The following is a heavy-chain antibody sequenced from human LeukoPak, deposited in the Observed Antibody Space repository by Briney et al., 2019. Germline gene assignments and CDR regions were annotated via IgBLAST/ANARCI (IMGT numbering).Heavy chain of an antibody. V-gene: IGHV3-66*01. J-gene: IGHJ1*01. CDR1: GFTVSSNY. D-gene: IGHD6-13*01. CDR3: ANTYSSSWSEYFQH. CDR2: IYSGGST. Sequence: GSLRLSCAASGFTVSSNYMSWVRQAPGKGLEWVSVIYSGGSTYYADSVKGRFTISRDNSKNTLYLQMNSLRAEDTAVYYCANTYSSSWSEYFQHWGQGTLVTVSS.